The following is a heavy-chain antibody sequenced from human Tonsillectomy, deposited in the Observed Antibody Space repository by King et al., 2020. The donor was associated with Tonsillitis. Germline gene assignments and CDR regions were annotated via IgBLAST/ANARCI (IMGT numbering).Heavy chain of an antibody. J-gene: IGHJ6*03. CDR2: CYYSGST. Sequence: QLQESSPGLVKPSETLSLTCTVSGGSISSSNYYWGWVRQPPGEVRALIGACYYSGSTSFNPSRKLRVTISVESSNNQFSLRLSSVTAADPAVYYCASSTVTTFRHYYYYMDVWGTGTTVTVSS. CDR3: ASSTVTTFRHYYYYMDV. D-gene: IGHD4-11*01. V-gene: IGHV4-39*01. CDR1: GGSISSSNYY.